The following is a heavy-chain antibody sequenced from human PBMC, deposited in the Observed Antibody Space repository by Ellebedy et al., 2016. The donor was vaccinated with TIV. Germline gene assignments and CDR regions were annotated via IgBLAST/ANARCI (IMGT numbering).Heavy chain of an antibody. V-gene: IGHV7-4-1*02. CDR2: INTNTGKP. CDR1: GYTFTSYA. CDR3: ARAPGLDYYGSGYYMDV. J-gene: IGHJ6*03. Sequence: ASVKVSCKASGYTFTSYAMNWVRQAPGQGLEWMGWINTNTGKPTYARGFTGRFVFSLDTSVSTAYLQISSPKAEDTAVYYCARAPGLDYYGSGYYMDVWGKGTTVTVSS. D-gene: IGHD3-10*01.